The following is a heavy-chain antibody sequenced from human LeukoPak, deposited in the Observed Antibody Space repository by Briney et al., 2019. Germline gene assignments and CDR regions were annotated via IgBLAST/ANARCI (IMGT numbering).Heavy chain of an antibody. CDR1: SDSISGYY. CDR3: ARGVAADLYYYYYMDV. CDR2: IYYSGST. Sequence: SETLSLTCSVSSDSISGYYWSWLRQPPGKGLEWIGYIYYSGSTNYNPSLKSRVTISVDTSKNQFSLKLSSVTAADTAVYYCARGVAADLYYYYYMDVWGKGTTVTISS. D-gene: IGHD6-13*01. J-gene: IGHJ6*03. V-gene: IGHV4-59*01.